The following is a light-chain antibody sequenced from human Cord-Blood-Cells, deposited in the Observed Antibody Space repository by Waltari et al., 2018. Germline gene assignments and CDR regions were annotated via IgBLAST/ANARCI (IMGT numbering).Light chain of an antibody. CDR3: SSYTSSSTQV. J-gene: IGLJ3*02. V-gene: IGLV2-14*01. Sequence: QSALTQPASVSGSPGQSLTISFTGTSMAVGGYNYVPWYQQHPGKAPKLMIYDVSNRPTGVSNRFSGSKSGNTASLTISGLQAEDEADYYCSSYTSSSTQVFGGGTKLTVL. CDR2: DVS. CDR1: SMAVGGYNY.